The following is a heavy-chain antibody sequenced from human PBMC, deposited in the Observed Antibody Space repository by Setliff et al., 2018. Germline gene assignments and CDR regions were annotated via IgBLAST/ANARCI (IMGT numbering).Heavy chain of an antibody. D-gene: IGHD3-3*01. CDR2: ISSSSSTI. J-gene: IGHJ6*04. V-gene: IGHV3-48*01. CDR3: ARSYNFWSGPALDV. Sequence: GESLRLSCAASGFTFSDYSMNWVRQAPGKGLEWVSDISSSSSTIYYADSVKGRFTISRDNAQNSLYLQMNSLRAEDTAVYYCARSYNFWSGPALDVWGKGTTVTVSS. CDR1: GFTFSDYS.